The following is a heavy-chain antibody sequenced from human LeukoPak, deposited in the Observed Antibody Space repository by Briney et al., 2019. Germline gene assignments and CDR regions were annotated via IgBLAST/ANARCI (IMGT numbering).Heavy chain of an antibody. J-gene: IGHJ3*02. CDR3: ARLVLGYCSSTSCYAFDI. CDR1: GGSISSSSYY. D-gene: IGHD2-2*01. CDR2: IYYSGST. Sequence: SETLSLTCTVSGGSISSSSYYWSWIRQPPGKGLEWIGYIYYSGSTNYNPSLKSRVTISVDTSKNQFSLKLSSVTAADTAVYYRARLVLGYCSSTSCYAFDIWGQGTMVTVSS. V-gene: IGHV4-61*05.